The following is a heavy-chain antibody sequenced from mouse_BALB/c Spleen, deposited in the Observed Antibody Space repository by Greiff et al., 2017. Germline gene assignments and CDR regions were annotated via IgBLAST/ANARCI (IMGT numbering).Heavy chain of an antibody. D-gene: IGHD2-4*01. CDR2: IYPGSGST. J-gene: IGHJ4*01. V-gene: IGHV1S22*01. Sequence: KQPGSGLVRPGASVKLSCKASGYTFTSYWMDWGKQRPGQGLEWIGNIYPGSGSTNYDEKFKSKATLTVDTSSSTAYMQLSSLTSEDSAVYYCTRSRAYDYGYYAMDYWGQGTSVTVSS. CDR1: GYTFTSYW. CDR3: TRSRAYDYGYYAMDY.